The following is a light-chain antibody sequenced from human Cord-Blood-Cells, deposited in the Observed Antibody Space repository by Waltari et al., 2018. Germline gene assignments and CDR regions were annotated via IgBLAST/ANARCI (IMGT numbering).Light chain of an antibody. CDR2: FAS. V-gene: IGKV2-28*01. Sequence: MSESPLTLPAATGALASIARSTIHSILHSNGYNYLEWYQQKPGQSPRLLIYFASNRAAGVPDMFSGRGSGTDFILNISMLYAEDVGVYYCMQALQTPFTFGPGTKVDIK. CDR3: MQALQTPFT. CDR1: HSILHSNGYNY. J-gene: IGKJ3*01.